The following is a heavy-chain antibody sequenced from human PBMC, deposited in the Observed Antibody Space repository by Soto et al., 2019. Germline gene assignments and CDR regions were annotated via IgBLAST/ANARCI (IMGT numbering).Heavy chain of an antibody. CDR2: IVPRFGSP. CDR3: SRDRIQLRLGKYSFNGMDV. Sequence: QVQLVQSGAEMRKPGSSLRVSCKASGGTFSDFAFSWVRQAPGQGLEWMGGIVPRFGSPNYAQKFGGRVTISADSSHSTVYMEVSSLRFDDTAVYFCSRDRIQLRLGKYSFNGMDVWGQGTTITVSS. D-gene: IGHD3-16*01. J-gene: IGHJ6*02. V-gene: IGHV1-69*01. CDR1: GGTFSDFA.